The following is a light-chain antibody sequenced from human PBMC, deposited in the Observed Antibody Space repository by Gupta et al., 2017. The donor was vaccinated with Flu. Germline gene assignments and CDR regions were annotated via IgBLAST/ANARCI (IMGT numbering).Light chain of an antibody. V-gene: IGLV3-9*01. J-gene: IGLJ2*01. CDR3: QVWDSSTVV. CDR2: RDS. CDR1: NIGSQN. Sequence: SYALTQPRAVTVALGQTARITCGGNNIGSQNVHWYQQRPGQAPVLVIYRDSNRPFGIPERISGSSTGNTATLTISSAQAGDEADYYCQVWDSSTVVFGGGTKLTVL.